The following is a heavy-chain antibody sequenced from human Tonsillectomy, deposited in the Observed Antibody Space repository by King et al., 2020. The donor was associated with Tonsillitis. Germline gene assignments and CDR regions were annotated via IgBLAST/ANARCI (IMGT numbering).Heavy chain of an antibody. CDR3: ATSITMIVVVIN. CDR2: ISGSGGST. CDR1: GFTFSSYA. D-gene: IGHD3-22*01. J-gene: IGHJ4*02. Sequence: VQLVESGGGLVQPGGSLRLSCAASGFTFSSYAMSWVRQATGKGLEWVSAISGSGGSTYYADSVKGRFTISRDNSKNTLYLQMNSLRAEDTAVYYCATSITMIVVVINWGQGTLGTVSS. V-gene: IGHV3-23*04.